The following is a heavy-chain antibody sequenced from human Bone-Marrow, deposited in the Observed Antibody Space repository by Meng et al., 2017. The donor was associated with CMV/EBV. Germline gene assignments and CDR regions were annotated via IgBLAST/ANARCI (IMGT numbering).Heavy chain of an antibody. CDR3: ARQQETFWSGYYSRYYYYGMDV. CDR2: ISSTSTYV. CDR1: GFTFSAYS. D-gene: IGHD3-3*01. J-gene: IGHJ6*02. V-gene: IGHV3-21*01. Sequence: GGSLRLSCAASGFTFSAYSMNWVRQAPGKGLEWVSSISSTSTYVYYADSVKGRFTISRDNAKNSLYLQMNSLRAEDTAVYYCARQQETFWSGYYSRYYYYGMDVWGQGTTVTVSS.